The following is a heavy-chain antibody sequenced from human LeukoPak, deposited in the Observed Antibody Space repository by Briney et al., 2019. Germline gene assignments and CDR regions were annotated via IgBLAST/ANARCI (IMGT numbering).Heavy chain of an antibody. CDR3: ARDRGAYCGGDCYLADYYYYGMDV. CDR2: IYYSGST. CDR1: GGSISSGDYY. J-gene: IGHJ6*02. D-gene: IGHD2-21*02. V-gene: IGHV4-30-4*01. Sequence: KPSQTLSLTCTVSGGSISSGDYYWNWIRQPPGKGLEWIGCIYYSGSTYYNPSLKSRVTISVDTSKNQFSLKLSSVTAADTAVYYCARDRGAYCGGDCYLADYYYYGMDVWGQGTTVIVSS.